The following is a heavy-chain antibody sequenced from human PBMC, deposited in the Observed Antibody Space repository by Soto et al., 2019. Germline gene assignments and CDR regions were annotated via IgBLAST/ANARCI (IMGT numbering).Heavy chain of an antibody. CDR2: INPNSGGT. V-gene: IGHV1-2*02. D-gene: IGHD5-18*01. Sequence: ASVKVSCKASGYTFTGYYMHWVRQAPGQGLEWMGWINPNSGGTNYAQKFQGRVTMTRDTSISTAYMELSRLRSDDTAVYYCAKRRGHIYGSNWFDPWGQGTLVTVSS. J-gene: IGHJ5*02. CDR3: AKRRGHIYGSNWFDP. CDR1: GYTFTGYY.